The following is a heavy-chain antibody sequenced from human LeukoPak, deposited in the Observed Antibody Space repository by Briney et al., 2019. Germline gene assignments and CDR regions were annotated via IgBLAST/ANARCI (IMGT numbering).Heavy chain of an antibody. D-gene: IGHD3-10*01. Sequence: ASVKVSCKASGYTFTSNYMHWVRQAPGQGLEWMGVIAPSSGTTSYAQKFQGRVTMTRDTSTSTLYMELSSLTSEDTAVCYCARASGSSAVPFDYWGQGTLVTVSS. CDR1: GYTFTSNY. V-gene: IGHV1-46*01. CDR2: IAPSSGTT. J-gene: IGHJ4*02. CDR3: ARASGSSAVPFDY.